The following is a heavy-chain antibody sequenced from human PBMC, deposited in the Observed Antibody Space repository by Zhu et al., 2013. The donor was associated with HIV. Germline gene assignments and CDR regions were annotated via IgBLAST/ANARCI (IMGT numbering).Heavy chain of an antibody. V-gene: IGHV1-2*02. Sequence: QVQLVQSGAEVKKPGASVKVSCKASGYTFTSYGISWVRQAPGQGLEWMGWINPNSGGTNYAQKFQGRVTMTRDTSIITAYMEVSRLRSDDTAVYYCARGAGYDSSGYYNDYWGQGSLVTVSS. D-gene: IGHD3-22*01. CDR1: GYTFTSYG. CDR3: ARGAGYDSSGYYNDY. CDR2: INPNSGGT. J-gene: IGHJ4*02.